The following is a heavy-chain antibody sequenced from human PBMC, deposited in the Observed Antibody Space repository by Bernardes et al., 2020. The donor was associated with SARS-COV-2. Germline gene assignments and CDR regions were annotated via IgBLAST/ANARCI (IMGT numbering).Heavy chain of an antibody. CDR2: INPSGGST. J-gene: IGHJ3*02. V-gene: IGHV1-46*01. CDR3: ARSSWESSGWSGGAFDI. D-gene: IGHD6-19*01. Sequence: ASVKVSCKASGYTFTSYYMHWVRQAPGQGLEWMGIINPSGGSTSYAQKFQGRVTMTRDTSTSTVYMELSSLRSEDTAVYYCARSSWESSGWSGGAFDIWGQGTMVTVSS. CDR1: GYTFTSYY.